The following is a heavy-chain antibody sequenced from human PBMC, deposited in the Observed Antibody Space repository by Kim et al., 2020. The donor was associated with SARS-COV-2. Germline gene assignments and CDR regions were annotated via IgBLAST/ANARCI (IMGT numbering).Heavy chain of an antibody. CDR1: GFTFSSYE. D-gene: IGHD5-12*01. CDR2: ISSSGSTI. CDR3: ARDEGGYSGYDRLDY. J-gene: IGHJ4*02. Sequence: GGSLRLSCAASGFTFSSYEMSWVRQAPGKGLEWVSYISSSGSTIYYADSVKGRFTISRDNAKNSLYLQMNSLRAEDTAVYYCARDEGGYSGYDRLDYWGQGTLVTVSS. V-gene: IGHV3-48*03.